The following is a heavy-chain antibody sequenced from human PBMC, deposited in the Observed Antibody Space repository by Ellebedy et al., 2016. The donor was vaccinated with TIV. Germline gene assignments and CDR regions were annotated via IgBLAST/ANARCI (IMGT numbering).Heavy chain of an antibody. CDR1: GGSISSSPYY. D-gene: IGHD1-26*01. V-gene: IGHV4-39*01. CDR3: ARLVGATSVYYYGMDV. CDR2: IYYSGTT. J-gene: IGHJ6*02. Sequence: MPSETLSLTCTVSGGSISSSPYYWVWIRQPPGKRLEWIGNIYYSGTTYYNPSLKSRVTMSVDTSENQFSLKLSSVTAEDTAVYFCARLVGATSVYYYGMDVWGQGTTVTVSS.